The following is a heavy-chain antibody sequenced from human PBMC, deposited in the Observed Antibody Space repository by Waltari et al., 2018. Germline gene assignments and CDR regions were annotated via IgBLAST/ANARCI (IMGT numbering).Heavy chain of an antibody. CDR3: ARDPSRRADY. CDR1: GFTLSNYW. CDR2: INAEARVK. Sequence: EVQLVESGGGLVQPGGFLRLSCVGSGFTLSNYWMPWVRQVPGKGLEWVAHINAEARVKDYVDFVKGRFTISRDNAKNSLFLQMDSLRAEDTAIYYCARDPSRRADYWGQGTLVTVSS. V-gene: IGHV3-7*01. J-gene: IGHJ4*02.